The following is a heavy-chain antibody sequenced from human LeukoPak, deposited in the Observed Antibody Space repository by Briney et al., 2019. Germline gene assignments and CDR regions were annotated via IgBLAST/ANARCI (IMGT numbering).Heavy chain of an antibody. Sequence: GGSLILSCAASGFTFSTYSMNWVRQAPGKGLEWVSYISSTSSTIYYADSVKGRFTISRDNAKNSLYLQMYSLRDEDTAVYYCVRDWPRFSSSWYGWFDPWGQGTLVTVSS. V-gene: IGHV3-48*02. CDR2: ISSTSSTI. J-gene: IGHJ5*02. CDR1: GFTFSTYS. D-gene: IGHD6-13*01. CDR3: VRDWPRFSSSWYGWFDP.